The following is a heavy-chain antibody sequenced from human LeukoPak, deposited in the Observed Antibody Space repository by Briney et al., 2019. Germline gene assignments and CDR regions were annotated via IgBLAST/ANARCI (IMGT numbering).Heavy chain of an antibody. J-gene: IGHJ3*02. D-gene: IGHD3-22*01. Sequence: EASVKVSCKASGGTFSRYAISWVRQAPGQGLEWMGGIIPIFGTANYAQKFQGRVTITADESTSTAYMELSSLRSADSAMYGYATVKPNYYDSSAYGTFDIWGQGTMVTVSS. CDR3: ATVKPNYYDSSAYGTFDI. CDR2: IIPIFGTA. V-gene: IGHV1-69*13. CDR1: GGTFSRYA.